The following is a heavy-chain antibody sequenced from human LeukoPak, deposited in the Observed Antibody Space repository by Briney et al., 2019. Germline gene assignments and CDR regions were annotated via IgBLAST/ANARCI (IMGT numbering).Heavy chain of an antibody. Sequence: SETLSLTCTVSGGSISSSSYYWGWIRQPPGKGLEWIGYIYHSGSTYYNPPLKSRVTISVDRSKNQFSLKLGSVTAADTAVYYCARDGLYCSGGSCSHTHFDYWGQGTLVTVSS. CDR2: IYHSGST. V-gene: IGHV4-30-2*01. CDR1: GGSISSSSYY. J-gene: IGHJ4*02. D-gene: IGHD2-15*01. CDR3: ARDGLYCSGGSCSHTHFDY.